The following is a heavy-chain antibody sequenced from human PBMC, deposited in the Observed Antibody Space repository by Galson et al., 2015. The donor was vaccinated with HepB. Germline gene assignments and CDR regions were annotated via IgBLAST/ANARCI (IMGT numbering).Heavy chain of an antibody. CDR2: TYYRSKWYN. J-gene: IGHJ6*03. V-gene: IGHV6-1*01. CDR1: GDSVSSNSAA. D-gene: IGHD6-19*01. CDR3: AGSMLRGARGAVADESYYYYMDV. Sequence: CAISGDSVSSNSAAWNWIRQSPSRGLEWLGRTYYRSKWYNDYAVSVKSRITINPDTSKNQFSLQLNSVTPEDTAVYYCAGSMLRGARGAVADESYYYYMDVWGKGTTATVSS.